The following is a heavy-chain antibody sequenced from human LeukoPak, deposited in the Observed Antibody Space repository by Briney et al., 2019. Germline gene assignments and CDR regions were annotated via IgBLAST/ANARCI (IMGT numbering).Heavy chain of an antibody. V-gene: IGHV4-31*03. CDR2: IYHSGST. Sequence: PSQTLSLTCTVSGASISSGGYYWGWIRQHPGKGLEWIGYIYHSGSTYYNPSLKSRVTISVDRSKNQFSLKLNSVTAADTAVYYCATASGSYAAGKPYYFDYWGQGTLVTVSS. D-gene: IGHD1-26*01. J-gene: IGHJ4*02. CDR1: GASISSGGYY. CDR3: ATASGSYAAGKPYYFDY.